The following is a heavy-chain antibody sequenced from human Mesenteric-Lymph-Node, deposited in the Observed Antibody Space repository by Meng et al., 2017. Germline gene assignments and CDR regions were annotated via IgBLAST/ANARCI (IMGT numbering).Heavy chain of an antibody. CDR3: AKDHCSSTSCYFDN. V-gene: IGHV3-23*01. J-gene: IGHJ4*02. CDR2: ISGSGYNT. D-gene: IGHD2-2*01. Sequence: GESLKIFCAASGFTFSSYAMSWVRQAPGKGLEWVSAISGSGYNTYYADSVKGRFTISRDNSKNTLYLQMNSLRAEDTAVYYCAKDHCSSTSCYFDNWGQGTLVTVSS. CDR1: GFTFSSYA.